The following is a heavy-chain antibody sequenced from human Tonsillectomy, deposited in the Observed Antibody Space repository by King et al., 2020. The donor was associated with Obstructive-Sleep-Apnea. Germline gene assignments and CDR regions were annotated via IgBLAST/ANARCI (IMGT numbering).Heavy chain of an antibody. CDR2: ISWNSGSI. J-gene: IGHJ4*02. D-gene: IGHD6-19*01. V-gene: IGHV3-9*01. Sequence: DVQLVESGGGLVQPGRSLRLSCAASGFIFDDYAMHWVRQAPGKGLEWGSGISWNSGSIGYADSVKGRFTISRDNAKNSLYLQMNSLRAEDTAFYYCAKDNSSGWYRGLDYWGQGTLVTVSS. CDR1: GFIFDDYA. CDR3: AKDNSSGWYRGLDY.